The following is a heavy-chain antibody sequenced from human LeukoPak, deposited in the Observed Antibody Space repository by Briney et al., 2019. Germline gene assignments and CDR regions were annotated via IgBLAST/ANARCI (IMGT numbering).Heavy chain of an antibody. CDR1: GFTFSSYS. D-gene: IGHD3-10*01. V-gene: IGHV3-48*04. CDR3: AKGRRVYGSGSLYYFDY. J-gene: IGHJ4*02. Sequence: GGSLRLSCAASGFTFSSYSMNWVRQAPGKGLEWVSYISSSSSTIYYADSVKGRFTISRDNAKNSLYLQMNSLRAEDTALYYCAKGRRVYGSGSLYYFDYWGQGTLVTVSS. CDR2: ISSSSSTI.